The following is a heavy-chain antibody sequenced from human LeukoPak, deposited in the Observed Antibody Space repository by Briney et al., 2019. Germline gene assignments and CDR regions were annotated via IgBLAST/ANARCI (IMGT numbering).Heavy chain of an antibody. CDR2: IYHSGST. Sequence: SETLSLTCTVSGGTISSKHWWSWVRQPPGKGLEWIGYIYHSGSTYYNPSLKSRVTISVDRSKNQFSLKLSSVTAADTAVYYCARDRTRITIFGVVGLNWFDPWGQGTLVTVSS. D-gene: IGHD3-3*01. CDR1: GGTISSKHW. CDR3: ARDRTRITIFGVVGLNWFDP. J-gene: IGHJ5*02. V-gene: IGHV4-4*02.